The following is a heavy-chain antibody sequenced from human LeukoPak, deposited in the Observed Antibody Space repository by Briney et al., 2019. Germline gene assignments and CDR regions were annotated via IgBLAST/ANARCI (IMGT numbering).Heavy chain of an antibody. CDR1: GFTFSSYG. Sequence: PGGSLRLSCAASGFTFSSYGMHWVRQAPGKGLEWVSAISGSGGSTYYADSVKDRFTISRDNSKNTLYLQMNSMRAEDTAIYCCAKRSGDYWGQGTLVTVSS. J-gene: IGHJ4*02. D-gene: IGHD3-3*01. V-gene: IGHV3-23*01. CDR3: AKRSGDY. CDR2: ISGSGGST.